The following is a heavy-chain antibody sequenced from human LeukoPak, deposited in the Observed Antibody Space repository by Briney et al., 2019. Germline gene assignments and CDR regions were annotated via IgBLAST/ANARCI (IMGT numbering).Heavy chain of an antibody. J-gene: IGHJ4*02. Sequence: GGSLRLSCAASGFTFGSYSMNWVRQAPGKGLEWVSSISSSSSYIYYADSVKGRFTISRDNAKNSLYLQMNSLRAEDTAVYYCARLAAADYFDYWGQGTLVTVSS. CDR1: GFTFGSYS. V-gene: IGHV3-21*01. D-gene: IGHD6-13*01. CDR2: ISSSSSYI. CDR3: ARLAAADYFDY.